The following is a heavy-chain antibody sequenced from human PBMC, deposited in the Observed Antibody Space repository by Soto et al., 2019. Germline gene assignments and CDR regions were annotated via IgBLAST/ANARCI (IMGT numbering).Heavy chain of an antibody. J-gene: IGHJ4*02. CDR2: IWSDGSNK. Sequence: PGGSLRLSCAASGFTFSTYHMHWVRQAPDKGLEWVAVIWSDGSNKYYADSVKGRFTISRDNSKNTLYLQMNSLRVEDTAVYYCARIGSWALNFDYWGQGTKVTVSS. CDR1: GFTFSTYH. D-gene: IGHD6-13*01. CDR3: ARIGSWALNFDY. V-gene: IGHV3-33*01.